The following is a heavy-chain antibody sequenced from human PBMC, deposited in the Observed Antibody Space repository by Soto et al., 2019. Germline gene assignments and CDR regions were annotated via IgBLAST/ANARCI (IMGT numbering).Heavy chain of an antibody. Sequence: ASVKVSCKTSGYTFSDYGLAWLRQTPGQRPEWMGWVSTYNTNTNYAQKFQGRVTMTTDTSTSTVYMELSSLRSEDTAVYYCARDFSGPMDYWGRGTLVTVSS. CDR1: GYTFSDYG. CDR2: VSTYNTNT. J-gene: IGHJ4*02. CDR3: ARDFSGPMDY. D-gene: IGHD3-10*01. V-gene: IGHV1-18*01.